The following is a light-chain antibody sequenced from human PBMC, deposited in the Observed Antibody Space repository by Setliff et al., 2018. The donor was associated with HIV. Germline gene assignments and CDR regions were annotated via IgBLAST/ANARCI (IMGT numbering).Light chain of an antibody. J-gene: IGLJ1*01. V-gene: IGLV2-14*03. Sequence: LTQPASVSGSPGQSITISCTGSSSDVGGYNYVSWYQQHPGKAPKLMIYAVSNRPSGVSNRFSGSKSGNTASLTISGLQAEDEADYYCSSYTSSTPLYVFGTGTKVTV. CDR3: SSYTSSTPLYV. CDR1: SSDVGGYNY. CDR2: AVS.